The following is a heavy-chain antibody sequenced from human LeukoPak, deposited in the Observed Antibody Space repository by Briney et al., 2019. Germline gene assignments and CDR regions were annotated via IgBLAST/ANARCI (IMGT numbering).Heavy chain of an antibody. D-gene: IGHD3-16*02. V-gene: IGHV3-48*03. Sequence: GGSLRLSCAASGFTFSSYEMNWVRQAPGKGLEWVSYISSSGSTIYYADSVKGRFTISRDNAKNSLYLQMNSLRAEDTAVYYCARDLTYDYVWGSYRSHTGYYFDYWGQGTLVTVSS. CDR3: ARDLTYDYVWGSYRSHTGYYFDY. CDR1: GFTFSSYE. CDR2: ISSSGSTI. J-gene: IGHJ4*02.